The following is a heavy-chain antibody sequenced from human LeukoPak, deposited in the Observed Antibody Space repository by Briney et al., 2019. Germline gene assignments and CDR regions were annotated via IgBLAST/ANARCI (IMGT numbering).Heavy chain of an antibody. V-gene: IGHV3-23*01. D-gene: IGHD1-26*01. CDR2: ISGSGDST. Sequence: GGSLRLSCAASGFTFSNYAMRWVRQAPGKGLEWVSGISGSGDSTYYADSVKGRFTISRDNSKNTLYLQMNSLRAEDTAVYYCAKPYSGSYSPYYYYYMDVWGKGTTVTVSS. CDR1: GFTFSNYA. CDR3: AKPYSGSYSPYYYYYMDV. J-gene: IGHJ6*03.